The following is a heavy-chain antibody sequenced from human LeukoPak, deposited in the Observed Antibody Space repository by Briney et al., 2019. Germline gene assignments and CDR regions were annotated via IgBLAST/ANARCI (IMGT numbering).Heavy chain of an antibody. D-gene: IGHD3-22*01. Sequence: ASVKVSCKASGYTFTGYYMHRVRQAPGQGLEWMGWINPNSGGTNYAQKFQGRVTMTRDTSISTAYMELSRLRSDDTAVYYCARQTYYYDSSGYSYWGQGTLVTVSS. CDR1: GYTFTGYY. J-gene: IGHJ4*02. CDR2: INPNSGGT. V-gene: IGHV1-2*02. CDR3: ARQTYYYDSSGYSY.